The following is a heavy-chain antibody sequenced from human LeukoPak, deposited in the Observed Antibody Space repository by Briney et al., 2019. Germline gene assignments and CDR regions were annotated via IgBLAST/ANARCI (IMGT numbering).Heavy chain of an antibody. CDR3: ARDTSELAPFDY. D-gene: IGHD1-26*01. CDR1: GGSFSGYY. CDR2: INHSGST. J-gene: IGHJ4*02. Sequence: PSETLSLTCAVYGGSFSGYYRSWIRQPPGKGLEWIGEINHSGSTNYNPSLKSRVTISVDTSKNQFSLKLSSVTAADTAVYYCARDTSELAPFDYWGQGTLVTVSS. V-gene: IGHV4-34*01.